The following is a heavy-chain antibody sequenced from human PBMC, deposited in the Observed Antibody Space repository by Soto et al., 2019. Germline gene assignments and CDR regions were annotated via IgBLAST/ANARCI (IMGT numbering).Heavy chain of an antibody. D-gene: IGHD2-15*01. J-gene: IGHJ4*02. Sequence: GGSLRLSCAASGFTFSSYAMSWVRQAPGKGLEWVSTISGSGGNTYYADSVKGRFTISRDNSKNTLSLQMNSLRAEDTALYYCAKVPRYCSGGSCFGGYFDYWGQGALVTVSS. CDR3: AKVPRYCSGGSCFGGYFDY. V-gene: IGHV3-23*01. CDR2: ISGSGGNT. CDR1: GFTFSSYA.